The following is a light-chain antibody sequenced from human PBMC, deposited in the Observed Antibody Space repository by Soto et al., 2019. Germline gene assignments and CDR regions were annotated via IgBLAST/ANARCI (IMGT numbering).Light chain of an antibody. CDR3: QQSYSTLT. V-gene: IGKV1-39*01. CDR1: QTISSY. J-gene: IGKJ4*01. Sequence: DIQMTQSPSSLSASVGDRVTITCRASQTISSYLDWYQHKPGKAPKLLIFAASSLQSGVASRFSGSGSGTDFTLTISSLQPDDFATYYCQQSYSTLTFGGGTKVEIK. CDR2: AAS.